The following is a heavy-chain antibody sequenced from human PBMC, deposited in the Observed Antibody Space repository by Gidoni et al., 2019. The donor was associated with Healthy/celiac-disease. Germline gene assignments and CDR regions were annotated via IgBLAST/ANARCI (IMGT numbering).Heavy chain of an antibody. Sequence: QLQLQESGSGLVKPSQTLSLTCAVSGGSISSGGYSWSWIRQPPGKGLEWIGYIYPSGSTYYNPSLKSLVTISVDRSKNQFSLKLSSVTAADTAVYYCARGLYYYDSSGYYGGYFDLWGRGTLVTVSS. CDR1: GGSISSGGYS. D-gene: IGHD3-22*01. J-gene: IGHJ2*01. V-gene: IGHV4-30-2*01. CDR2: IYPSGST. CDR3: ARGLYYYDSSGYYGGYFDL.